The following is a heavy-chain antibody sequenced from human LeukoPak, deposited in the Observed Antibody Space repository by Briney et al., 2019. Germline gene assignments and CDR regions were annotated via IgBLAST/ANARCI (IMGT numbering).Heavy chain of an antibody. D-gene: IGHD5-12*01. CDR3: AKDSSKIRTFIVATKGYFDY. Sequence: PGGSLRLSCAASGFTFSTFAMIWVRQPPGKGLEWVSSIFPSGGEIHYADSVRGRFTTSRDNSKNTLYLQMNSLRAEDTAVYYCAKDSSKIRTFIVATKGYFDYWGQGILVTVSS. V-gene: IGHV3-23*01. CDR2: IFPSGGEI. CDR1: GFTFSTFA. J-gene: IGHJ4*02.